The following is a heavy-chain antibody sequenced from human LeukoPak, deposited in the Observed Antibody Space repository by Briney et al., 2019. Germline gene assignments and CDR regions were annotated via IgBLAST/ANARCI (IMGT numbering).Heavy chain of an antibody. Sequence: SETLSLTCTVSGYSISSAYYWGWIRPPPGKGLEWIGSIYHSGSTYYNPSLKSRVTISVDTSKNQFSLKLSSVTAADTAVYYCARVKSTAFDIWGQGTMVTVSS. CDR1: GYSISSAYY. CDR2: IYHSGST. J-gene: IGHJ3*02. V-gene: IGHV4-38-2*02. D-gene: IGHD2-2*01. CDR3: ARVKSTAFDI.